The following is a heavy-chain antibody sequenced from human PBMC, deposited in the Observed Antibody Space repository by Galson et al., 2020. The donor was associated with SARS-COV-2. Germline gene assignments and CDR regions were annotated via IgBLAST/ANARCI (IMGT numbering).Heavy chain of an antibody. CDR1: GGSFSDYS. J-gene: IGHJ3*02. D-gene: IGHD3-3*01. V-gene: IGHV4-34*01. CDR3: ARGRLRILDFRPRVTFDI. Sequence: SETLSLTCAVYGGSFSDYSWRWIRQPPGKGLEWIGEINQRGSTNYNPSLKSRVTISVDTSKNQFSLRLTSVTAADTAVYYCARGRLRILDFRPRVTFDIWGQGTLVTVSS. CDR2: INQRGST.